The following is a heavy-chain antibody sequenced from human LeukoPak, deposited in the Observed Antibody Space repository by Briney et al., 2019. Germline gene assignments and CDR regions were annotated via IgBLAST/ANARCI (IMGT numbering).Heavy chain of an antibody. J-gene: IGHJ4*02. D-gene: IGHD3-3*01. Sequence: GSLRLSCAASGFTFSTYWMHWVRQTPGKGLVWVSRINTDGSTTNYADSVKGRFTISRDNAKNTLYLQMNSLRAEDTAVYYCARVLQGEWFFDYRGQGALVTVSS. CDR2: INTDGSTT. CDR3: ARVLQGEWFFDY. CDR1: GFTFSTYW. V-gene: IGHV3-74*01.